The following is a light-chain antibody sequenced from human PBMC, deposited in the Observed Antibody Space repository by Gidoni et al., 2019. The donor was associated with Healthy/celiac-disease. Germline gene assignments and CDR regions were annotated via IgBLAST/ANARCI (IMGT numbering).Light chain of an antibody. V-gene: IGKV3-20*01. CDR1: QSVSSSY. CDR2: GAS. CDR3: QQYGSSPRT. Sequence: EIVLTQSPGTLSVSPGERATLSCRASQSVSSSYLAWYQQKPGQAPRLLIYGASSRATGIPDRFSGSGSGTDFTFTISRLEPEDFAVYYCQQYGSSPRTFGQGTKVEIQ. J-gene: IGKJ1*01.